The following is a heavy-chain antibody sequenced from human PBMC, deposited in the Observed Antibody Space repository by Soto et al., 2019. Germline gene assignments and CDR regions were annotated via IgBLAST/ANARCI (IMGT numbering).Heavy chain of an antibody. V-gene: IGHV3-53*04. D-gene: IGHD3-10*01. CDR3: AREIGFFFDY. CDR2: IYSGGST. J-gene: IGHJ4*02. Sequence: EVQLVESGGGLVQPGGSLRLSCAASGFTVSSNYMSWVRQAPGKGLEWVSVIYSGGSTYYADSVKGRFTISRHNSKDTLYLQMTSLRAEDTAVYCCAREIGFFFDYWGQGTLVTVSS. CDR1: GFTVSSNY.